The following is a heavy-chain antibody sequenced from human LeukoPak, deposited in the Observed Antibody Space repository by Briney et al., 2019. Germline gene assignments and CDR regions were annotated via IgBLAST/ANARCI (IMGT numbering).Heavy chain of an antibody. J-gene: IGHJ5*02. CDR2: FYYSGNT. Sequence: SETLSLTCTVSGVSITHYWGWIRQPPGRGLEWIGSFYYSGNTYYNSSLESRVTVSVDTSKNQFSLKLTSVTAADTAIYYCARQWDIVATWGRWFDPWGQGILVTVSS. V-gene: IGHV4-39*01. CDR1: GVSITHY. CDR3: ARQWDIVATWGRWFDP. D-gene: IGHD5-12*01.